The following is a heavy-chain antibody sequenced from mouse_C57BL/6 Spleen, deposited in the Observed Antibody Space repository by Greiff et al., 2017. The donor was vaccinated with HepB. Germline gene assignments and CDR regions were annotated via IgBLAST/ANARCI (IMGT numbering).Heavy chain of an antibody. CDR3: ARQDYDIYIDY. V-gene: IGHV3-6*01. J-gene: IGHJ2*01. CDR1: GYSITSGYY. Sequence: EVQLQESGPGLVKPSQSLSLTCSVTGYSITSGYYWNWIRQFPGNKLEWMGYISYDGSNNYNPSLKNRISITRDTSKNQFFLKLNSVTTEDTATYYCARQDYDIYIDYWGQGTTLTVSS. D-gene: IGHD1-1*01. CDR2: ISYDGSN.